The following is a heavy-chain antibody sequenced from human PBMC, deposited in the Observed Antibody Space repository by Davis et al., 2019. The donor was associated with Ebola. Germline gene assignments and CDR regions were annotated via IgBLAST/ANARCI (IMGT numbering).Heavy chain of an antibody. CDR2: IKQDGSEK. D-gene: IGHD6-6*01. J-gene: IGHJ6*02. CDR1: GFTFSSYW. CDR3: ARGEISSSSDYYYYGMDV. V-gene: IGHV3-7*03. Sequence: GGSLRLSCAASGFTFSSYWMSWVRQAPGKGLEWVANIKQDGSEKYYVDSVKGRFTISRDNAKNSLYLQMNSLRAEDTAVYYCARGEISSSSDYYYYGMDVWGQGTTVTVSS.